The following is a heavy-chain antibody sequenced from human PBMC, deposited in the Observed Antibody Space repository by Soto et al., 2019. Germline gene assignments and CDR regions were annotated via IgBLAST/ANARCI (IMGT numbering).Heavy chain of an antibody. Sequence: SKARVYTTTSSGRRWVRQDTRQGLEWMGWISAYNGNTTYAQKLQGRVTMTTDTSTSTAYMELRSLRSDDTAVYYCARRVSSGWDDAFDIWGQGTMVTVSS. CDR2: ISAYNGNT. J-gene: IGHJ3*02. CDR1: VYTTTSSG. D-gene: IGHD6-19*01. V-gene: IGHV1-18*01. CDR3: ARRVSSGWDDAFDI.